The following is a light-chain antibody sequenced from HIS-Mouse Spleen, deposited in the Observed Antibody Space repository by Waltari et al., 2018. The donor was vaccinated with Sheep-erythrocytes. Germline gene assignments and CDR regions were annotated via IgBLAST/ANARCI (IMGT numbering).Light chain of an antibody. V-gene: IGKV1-39*01. CDR1: QSISSY. J-gene: IGKJ4*01. CDR3: QQSYSTPPLT. CDR2: AAS. Sequence: DIQMTQSPSSLSASLGYRVPITCRATQSISSYLNWYQQKPGKAPKLLIYAASSSQSGVPSRFSGSGSGTDFTLTISSLQPEDFATYYCQQSYSTPPLTFGGGTKVEIK.